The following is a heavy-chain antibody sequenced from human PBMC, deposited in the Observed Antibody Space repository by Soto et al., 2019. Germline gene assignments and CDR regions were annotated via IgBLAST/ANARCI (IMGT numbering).Heavy chain of an antibody. D-gene: IGHD6-13*01. J-gene: IGHJ4*02. CDR2: ISGSGGST. V-gene: IGHV3-23*01. Sequence: PGGSLRLSCAASGFTFSSYAMSWVRQAPGKGLEWVSSISGSGGSTYYADSVKGRFTISRDNSKNTLYLQMNSLRAEDTAVYYCAKGQQLVRNYFDYWGQGTLVTVSS. CDR3: AKGQQLVRNYFDY. CDR1: GFTFSSYA.